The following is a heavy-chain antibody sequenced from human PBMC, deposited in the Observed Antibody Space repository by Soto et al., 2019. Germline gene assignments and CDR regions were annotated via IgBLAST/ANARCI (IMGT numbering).Heavy chain of an antibody. J-gene: IGHJ4*02. CDR1: GFTFSGYS. CDR3: ARDLHSDSSGFGY. D-gene: IGHD3-22*01. Sequence: GGSLRLSCAASGFTFSGYSMNWVRQAPGKGLEWVSSISSSSTYIYYADSLKGRFTISRNNAKNSLYLQMNSLRADDTAVYYCARDLHSDSSGFGYWGQGTLVTVSS. V-gene: IGHV3-21*01. CDR2: ISSSSTYI.